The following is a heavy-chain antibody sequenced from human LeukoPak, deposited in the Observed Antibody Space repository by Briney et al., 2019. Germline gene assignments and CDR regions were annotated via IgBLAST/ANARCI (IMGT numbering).Heavy chain of an antibody. Sequence: SGPTLANPTQTLTLTCTFSGFSLNTSRVGVGWIRQPPGKALEWLALIYWNDGKRYSPSLKSRLTITKDTSENQVVLTITNMDPVDTGTYYCVHRGTMTAKDNWFDPWGQGTLVTVSS. CDR2: IYWNDGK. J-gene: IGHJ5*02. V-gene: IGHV2-5*01. D-gene: IGHD4-17*01. CDR1: GFSLNTSRVG. CDR3: VHRGTMTAKDNWFDP.